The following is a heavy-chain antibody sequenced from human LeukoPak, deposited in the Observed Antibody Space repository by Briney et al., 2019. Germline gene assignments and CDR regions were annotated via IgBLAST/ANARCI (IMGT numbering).Heavy chain of an antibody. Sequence: GESLKISCKGSGYSFTNYWIGWVRQMPGKGLEWMGIIYPGDSNTRYSPSFQGQVTISADKSTSTAYLQWSSLEASDTAMYYCARRSGGYSGYDPARWFDPWGQGTLVTVSS. V-gene: IGHV5-51*01. CDR2: IYPGDSNT. D-gene: IGHD5-12*01. CDR1: GYSFTNYW. CDR3: ARRSGGYSGYDPARWFDP. J-gene: IGHJ5*02.